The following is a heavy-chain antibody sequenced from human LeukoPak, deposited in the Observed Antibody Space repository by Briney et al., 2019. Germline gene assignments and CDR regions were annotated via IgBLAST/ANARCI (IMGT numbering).Heavy chain of an antibody. V-gene: IGHV3-48*04. CDR3: ARGLGESAPDAFDI. Sequence: GGSLRLSCAASGFTFSSYSMNWVRQAPGKGLEWVSYISSSSSTIYYADSVKGRFTISRDNAKNSLYLQMNSLRAEDTAVYYCARGLGESAPDAFDIWGQGTMVTVSS. J-gene: IGHJ3*02. D-gene: IGHD3-16*01. CDR1: GFTFSSYS. CDR2: ISSSSSTI.